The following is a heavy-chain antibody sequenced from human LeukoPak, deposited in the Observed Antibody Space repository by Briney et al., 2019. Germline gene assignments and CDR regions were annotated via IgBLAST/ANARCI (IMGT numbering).Heavy chain of an antibody. J-gene: IGHJ4*02. CDR1: GFTFSSYG. D-gene: IGHD4-17*01. CDR2: ISYDGSNK. Sequence: HPGRSLRLSCAASGFTFSSYGMHWVRQAPGKGLEWVAVISYDGSNKYYADSVKGRFTISRDNSKNTLYLQMNSLRAEDTAVYYCANDLRDLGEMPTVIHRGQGTLVTVSS. CDR3: ANDLRDLGEMPTVIH. V-gene: IGHV3-30*18.